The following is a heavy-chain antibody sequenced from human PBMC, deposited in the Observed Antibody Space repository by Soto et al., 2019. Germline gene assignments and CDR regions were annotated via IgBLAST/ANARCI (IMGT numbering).Heavy chain of an antibody. Sequence: KTSETLSLTCAVSGGSISSSNWWRWVRQPPGKGLEWIGEIYHSGSTTYIPSLKSRVTISVDKSKNHFSLNLRSLTAAATAVYYCASKKIAALRGGRFDPRGQGTLVPVSS. CDR3: ASKKIAALRGGRFDP. CDR2: IYHSGST. D-gene: IGHD6-6*01. CDR1: GGSISSSNW. J-gene: IGHJ5*01. V-gene: IGHV4-4*02.